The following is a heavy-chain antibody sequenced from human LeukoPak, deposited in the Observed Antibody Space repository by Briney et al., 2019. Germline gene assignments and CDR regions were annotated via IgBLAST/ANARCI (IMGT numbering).Heavy chain of an antibody. Sequence: GRSLRLSYAASGLTFTTYGLHWVRQAPGKGLEWVAFISYDGTKKNYADSVKGRVTISRDNSKTTLYLQMNSLRLEDTALYYCARDRKRGKTSSREYYLDSWGQGTLVTVSS. CDR1: GLTFTTYG. J-gene: IGHJ4*02. CDR3: ARDRKRGKTSSREYYLDS. D-gene: IGHD6-13*01. CDR2: ISYDGTKK. V-gene: IGHV3-30*04.